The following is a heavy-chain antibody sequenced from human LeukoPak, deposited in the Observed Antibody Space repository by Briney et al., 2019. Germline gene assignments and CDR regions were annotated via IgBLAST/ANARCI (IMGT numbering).Heavy chain of an antibody. Sequence: PSETLSLTCAVYGGSFSGYYWSWIRQPPGKGLEWIGEINHSGSTNYNPSLKSRVTISVDTSKNQFSLKLSSVTAADTAVYYCAAYQLPYSDAFDTWGQGTMVTVSS. CDR3: AAYQLPYSDAFDT. D-gene: IGHD2-2*02. CDR1: GGSFSGYY. J-gene: IGHJ3*02. V-gene: IGHV4-34*01. CDR2: INHSGST.